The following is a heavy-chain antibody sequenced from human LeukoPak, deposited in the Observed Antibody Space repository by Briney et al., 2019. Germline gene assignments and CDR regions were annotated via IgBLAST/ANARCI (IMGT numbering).Heavy chain of an antibody. D-gene: IGHD3-10*01. Sequence: SETLSLTCAVYGGSFSGYYWSWIRQPPGKGLEWIGEINHSGSTNYNPSLKSRVTISVDTSKNQFSLKLSSVTAADTAVYYCARTIGWFDPWGQGTLVTVSS. J-gene: IGHJ5*02. CDR2: INHSGST. V-gene: IGHV4-34*01. CDR3: ARTIGWFDP. CDR1: GGSFSGYY.